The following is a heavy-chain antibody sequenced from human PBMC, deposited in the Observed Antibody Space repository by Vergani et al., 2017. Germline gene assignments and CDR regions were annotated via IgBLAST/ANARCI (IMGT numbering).Heavy chain of an antibody. CDR3: ARAPHAIAVAGTAFDY. V-gene: IGHV1-2*02. D-gene: IGHD6-19*01. J-gene: IGHJ4*02. Sequence: QVQLVQSGAEVKKPGASVKVSCKASGYTFTGYYMHWVRQAPGQGLEWMGWINPNSGGTNYAQKFQGRVTMTRDTSISTAYMELSRLRSDDTAVYYCARAPHAIAVAGTAFDYWGQGTLVTVSS. CDR2: INPNSGGT. CDR1: GYTFTGYY.